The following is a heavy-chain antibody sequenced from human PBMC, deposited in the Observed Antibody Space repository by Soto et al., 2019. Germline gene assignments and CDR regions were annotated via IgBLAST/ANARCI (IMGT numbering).Heavy chain of an antibody. CDR3: ARVVGYDSLYAFDI. D-gene: IGHD5-12*01. CDR2: IYHSGST. Sequence: SETLSLTCAVSGGSISSGGYSWSWIRQPPGKGLEWIGYIYHSGSTYYNPSLKSRVTISVDRSKNQFSLKLSSVTAADTAVYYCARVVGYDSLYAFDIWGQGTMVTVSS. V-gene: IGHV4-30-2*01. CDR1: GGSISSGGYS. J-gene: IGHJ3*02.